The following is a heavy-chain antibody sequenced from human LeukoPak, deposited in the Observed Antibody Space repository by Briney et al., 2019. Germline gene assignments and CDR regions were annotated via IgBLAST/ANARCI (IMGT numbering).Heavy chain of an antibody. CDR1: GGTFSSYA. D-gene: IGHD1-26*01. Sequence: SVKVSCKASGGTFSSYAISWVRQAPGQGLEWMGGIIPIFDTANYAQKFQGRVTITADESTSTAYMELSSLRSEDTAVYYCAVRDSGSFYWFDPWGQGTLVTVSS. CDR2: IIPIFDTA. V-gene: IGHV1-69*13. CDR3: AVRDSGSFYWFDP. J-gene: IGHJ5*02.